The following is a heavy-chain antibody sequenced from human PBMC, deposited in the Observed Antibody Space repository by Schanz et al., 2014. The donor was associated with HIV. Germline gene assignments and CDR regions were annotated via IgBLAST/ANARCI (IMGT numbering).Heavy chain of an antibody. CDR1: GGTFSNYA. V-gene: IGHV1-2*02. CDR3: ARDGSKTIDY. Sequence: QVQLVQSGDEVKKPGSSVKVSCKASGGTFSNYAITWVRQAPGQGLEWMGGINPNSGGTNYAQKFQGRVTMTRDTSISTAYMELSRLRSDDTAVYYCARDGSKTIDYWGQGTLVTV. CDR2: INPNSGGT. J-gene: IGHJ4*02. D-gene: IGHD4-4*01.